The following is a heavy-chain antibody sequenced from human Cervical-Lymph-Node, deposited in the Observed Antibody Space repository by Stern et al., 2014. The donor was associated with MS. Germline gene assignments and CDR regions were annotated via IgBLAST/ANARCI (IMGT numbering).Heavy chain of an antibody. CDR3: ARRHGAYSYGDYWYFDL. J-gene: IGHJ2*01. V-gene: IGHV5-51*01. CDR1: GYTFTSYW. D-gene: IGHD5-18*01. Sequence: VQLVQSGAEVKKPGASLKISCEGSGYTFTSYWIGWVRQTPGQGLEWLGSIFPVDCDPRYSPSVQGQVTISADKSISTAYLHWNSLRASDTAVYYCARRHGAYSYGDYWYFDLWGRGTLVTVSS. CDR2: IFPVDCDP.